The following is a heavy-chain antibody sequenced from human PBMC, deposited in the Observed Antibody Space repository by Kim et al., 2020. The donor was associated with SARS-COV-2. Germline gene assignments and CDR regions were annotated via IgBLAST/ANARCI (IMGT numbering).Heavy chain of an antibody. CDR3: ARDVDSSEGEYYYYGMDV. J-gene: IGHJ6*02. CDR2: ISAYNGNT. Sequence: ASVTVSCKASGYTFTSYGISWVRQAPGQGLKWMGWISAYNGNTNYAQKLQGRVTMTTDTSTSTAYMELRSLRSDDTAVYYCARDVDSSEGEYYYYGMDVWGQGTTVTVSS. CDR1: GYTFTSYG. D-gene: IGHD6-19*01. V-gene: IGHV1-18*01.